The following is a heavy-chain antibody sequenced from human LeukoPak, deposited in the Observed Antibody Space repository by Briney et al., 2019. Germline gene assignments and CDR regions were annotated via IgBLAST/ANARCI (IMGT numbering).Heavy chain of an antibody. CDR2: IYYSGST. J-gene: IGHJ4*02. Sequence: SETLSLTCTVSGGSISSSSYYWGWIRQPPGKGLEWIGSIYYSGSTYYNPSLKSRVTISVDTSKNQFSLKLSSVTAADTAVYYCAILAGGSLDYWGQGTLVTVSS. CDR1: GGSISSSSYY. D-gene: IGHD1-26*01. CDR3: AILAGGSLDY. V-gene: IGHV4-39*01.